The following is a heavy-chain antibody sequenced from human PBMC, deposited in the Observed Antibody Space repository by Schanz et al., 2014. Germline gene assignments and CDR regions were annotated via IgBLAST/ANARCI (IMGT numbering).Heavy chain of an antibody. CDR3: ARGVRIDY. Sequence: EVQLVESGGGLVQPGGSLRLSCAASGFIFSNSWMSWVRQAPGKGLEWVANIKQDGSEKYYVDSVKGRFTISRDNAKISLYLQMNSLTAEDTAVYYCARGVRIDYWGQGTLVAVSS. D-gene: IGHD3-3*01. J-gene: IGHJ4*02. CDR2: IKQDGSEK. CDR1: GFIFSNSW. V-gene: IGHV3-7*01.